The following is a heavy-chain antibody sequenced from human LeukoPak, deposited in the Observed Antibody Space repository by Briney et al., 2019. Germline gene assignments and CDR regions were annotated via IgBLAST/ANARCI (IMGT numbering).Heavy chain of an antibody. Sequence: PSQTLSLTCTVSGGFISSGSYYWSWIRQPAGKGLEWIGRIYTSGSTNYNPSLKSRVTISVDTSKNQFSLKLSSVTAADTAVYYCARDDSYYDFWNGYSGNWFDPWGQGTLVTVSS. V-gene: IGHV4-61*02. CDR3: ARDDSYYDFWNGYSGNWFDP. J-gene: IGHJ5*02. CDR2: IYTSGST. CDR1: GGFISSGSYY. D-gene: IGHD3-3*01.